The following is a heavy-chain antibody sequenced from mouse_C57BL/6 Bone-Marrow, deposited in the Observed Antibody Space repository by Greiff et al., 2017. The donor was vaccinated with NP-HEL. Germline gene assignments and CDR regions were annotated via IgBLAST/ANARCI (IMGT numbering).Heavy chain of an antibody. CDR1: GFTFSSYG. V-gene: IGHV5-6*01. D-gene: IGHD1-1*01. CDR2: ISSGGSYT. CDR3: AIPYYYGSRGDY. Sequence: EVKLVESGGDLVKPGGSLKLSCAASGFTFSSYGMSWVRQTPDKRLEWVATISSGGSYTYYPDSVKGRFTISRDNAKNTLYLQMSSLKSEDTAMYYCAIPYYYGSRGDYWGQGTTLTVSS. J-gene: IGHJ2*01.